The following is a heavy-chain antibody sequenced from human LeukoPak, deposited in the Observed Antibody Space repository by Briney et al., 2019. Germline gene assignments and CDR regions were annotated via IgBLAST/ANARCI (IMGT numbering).Heavy chain of an antibody. CDR3: ARHANYYDSSGYSPYYFDY. Sequence: PSETLSLTCTVSGGSISGYYWSWIRQPPGKGLEWIGYIYTSGSTNYNPSLKSRVTISVDTSKNQFSLKLSSVTAADTAVYYCARHANYYDSSGYSPYYFDYWGQGTLVTVSS. CDR2: IYTSGST. CDR1: GGSISGYY. J-gene: IGHJ4*02. D-gene: IGHD3-22*01. V-gene: IGHV4-4*09.